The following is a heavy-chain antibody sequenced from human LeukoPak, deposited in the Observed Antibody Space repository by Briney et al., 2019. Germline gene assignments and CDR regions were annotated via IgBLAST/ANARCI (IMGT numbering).Heavy chain of an antibody. V-gene: IGHV4-34*01. Sequence: PSETQSLTCAVYGGSFSGYYWSWIRQPPGKGLEWIGEINHSGSTNYNPSLKSRVTISVDTSKNQFSLKLSSVTAADTAVYYCARRGSSGWYVPRYFQHWGQGTLVTVSS. CDR1: GGSFSGYY. D-gene: IGHD6-19*01. CDR3: ARRGSSGWYVPRYFQH. J-gene: IGHJ1*01. CDR2: INHSGST.